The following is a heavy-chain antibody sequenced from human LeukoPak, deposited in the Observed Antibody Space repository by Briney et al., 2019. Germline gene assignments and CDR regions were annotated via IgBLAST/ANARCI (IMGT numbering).Heavy chain of an antibody. V-gene: IGHV3-9*01. J-gene: IGHJ6*02. D-gene: IGHD2-2*01. CDR2: ISRNSANI. CDR1: GFTFDDYV. Sequence: GRSLRLSCAASGFTFDDYVMHWVRQAPGRGLEWVSGISRNSANIGYADSVKGRFTISRDNAKNSLYLQMNSLRTEDTALYYCARDFCTGCNYYFYGMGVWGRGTTVTVSS. CDR3: ARDFCTGCNYYFYGMGV.